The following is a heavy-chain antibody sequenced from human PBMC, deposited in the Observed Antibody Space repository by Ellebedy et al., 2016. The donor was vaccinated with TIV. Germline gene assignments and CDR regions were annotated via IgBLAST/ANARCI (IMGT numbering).Heavy chain of an antibody. D-gene: IGHD3-9*01. CDR2: IYYSGST. CDR1: GGSISSGGYY. CDR3: AREEYDIIDY. V-gene: IGHV4-31*03. Sequence: SETLSLTCTVSGGSISSGGYYWSWIRQHPGTGLEWIGYIYYSGSTYYNPSLKSRVTISVDTSKNQFSLKLSSVTAADTAVYYCAREEYDIIDYWGQGTLVTVSS. J-gene: IGHJ4*02.